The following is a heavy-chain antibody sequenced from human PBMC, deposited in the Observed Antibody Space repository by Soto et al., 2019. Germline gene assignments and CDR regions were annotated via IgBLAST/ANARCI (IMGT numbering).Heavy chain of an antibody. CDR2: FDPEDSKM. Sequence: ASVKVSCKVTGYSLSEFCRHWVRQAPGKGLEWMGGFDPEDSKMTPAQKFQGRLTLTEDTSAETAYMELRSLRSEDTAVYYCVRVRRQGATWYNSYCMDVWG. V-gene: IGHV1-24*01. J-gene: IGHJ6*02. CDR1: GYSLSEFC. D-gene: IGHD1-1*01. CDR3: VRVRRQGATWYNSYCMDV.